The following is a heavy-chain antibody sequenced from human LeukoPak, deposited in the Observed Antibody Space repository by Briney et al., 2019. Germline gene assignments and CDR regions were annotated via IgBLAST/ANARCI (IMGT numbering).Heavy chain of an antibody. Sequence: GGSLRLSCAASGFTFSNYEMNWLRQAPGKGLEWVSYISSSGSNIYYADSVKGRFTISRDNAKNSLYLQVNSLRAEDTAVYYCARDIYGSGPPVGDAIDYWGQGTLVTVSS. CDR3: ARDIYGSGPPVGDAIDY. V-gene: IGHV3-48*03. D-gene: IGHD3-10*01. CDR2: ISSSGSNI. CDR1: GFTFSNYE. J-gene: IGHJ4*02.